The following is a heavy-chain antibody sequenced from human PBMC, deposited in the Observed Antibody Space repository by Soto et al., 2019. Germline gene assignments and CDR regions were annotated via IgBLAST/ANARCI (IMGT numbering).Heavy chain of an antibody. CDR3: ARDGEYGYGSYYYYYMDV. CDR1: GFTFSSYS. D-gene: IGHD3-10*01. V-gene: IGHV3-21*01. J-gene: IGHJ6*03. CDR2: ISSSSSYI. Sequence: EVQLVESGGGLVKPGGSLRLSCAASGFTFSSYSMNWVRQAPGKGLEWVSSISSSSSYIYYADSVKGRFTISRDNAKNSLYLQMNSLRAEDTAVYYCARDGEYGYGSYYYYYMDVWGKGTTVTVSS.